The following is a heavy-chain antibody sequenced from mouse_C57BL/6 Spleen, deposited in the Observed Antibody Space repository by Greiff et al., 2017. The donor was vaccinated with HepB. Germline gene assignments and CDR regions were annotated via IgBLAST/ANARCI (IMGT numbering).Heavy chain of an antibody. V-gene: IGHV1-80*01. Sequence: QVQLKESGAELVKPGASVKISCKASGYAFSSYWMNWVKQRPGKGLEWIGQIYPGDGDTNYNGKFKGKATLTADKSSSTAYMQLSSLTSEDSAVYFCAKRNYVKAMDYWGQGTSVTVSS. CDR1: GYAFSSYW. CDR3: AKRNYVKAMDY. CDR2: IYPGDGDT. J-gene: IGHJ4*01. D-gene: IGHD2-1*01.